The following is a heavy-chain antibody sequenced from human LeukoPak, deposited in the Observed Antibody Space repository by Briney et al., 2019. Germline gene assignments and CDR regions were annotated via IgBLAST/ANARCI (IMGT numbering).Heavy chain of an antibody. CDR2: IYHSGST. CDR3: ARASYYYDSSGYHDY. V-gene: IGHV4-4*02. CDR1: GGSISSSNW. Sequence: KPSGTLSLTCAVSGGSISSSNWWSWVRQPPGKGLEWIGEIYHSGSTNYNPSLKSRVTISVDTSKNQFSLKLSSVTAADTAVYYCARASYYYDSSGYHDYWGQGTLVTVSS. D-gene: IGHD3-22*01. J-gene: IGHJ4*02.